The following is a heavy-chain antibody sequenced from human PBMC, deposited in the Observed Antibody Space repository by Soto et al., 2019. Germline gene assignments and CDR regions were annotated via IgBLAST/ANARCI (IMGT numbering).Heavy chain of an antibody. V-gene: IGHV3-7*01. J-gene: IGHJ6*02. Sequence: GGSLRLSCAASEFTFDKYYMTWVRQAPGKGPEWVANIKPDGSEQYYVDSVKGRFTISRDNANNSLYLQMNSLRAEDTAVYFCARGNWNYYYGFDVWGQGATVTVSS. D-gene: IGHD1-20*01. CDR1: EFTFDKYY. CDR3: ARGNWNYYYGFDV. CDR2: IKPDGSEQ.